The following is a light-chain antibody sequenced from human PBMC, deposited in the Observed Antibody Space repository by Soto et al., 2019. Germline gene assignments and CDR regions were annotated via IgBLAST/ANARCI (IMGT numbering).Light chain of an antibody. V-gene: IGKV3-15*01. CDR1: QSVSSN. J-gene: IGKJ4*01. CDR2: VAS. Sequence: IVMTQSPATLSVSPGERATLSCRASQSVSSNLAWYQQKPGQTPKLLINVASTRATGIPARFSGSGSGTEFTLTISSLQSEDFAVYYCQQYNVWPLTFGGGTKVEFK. CDR3: QQYNVWPLT.